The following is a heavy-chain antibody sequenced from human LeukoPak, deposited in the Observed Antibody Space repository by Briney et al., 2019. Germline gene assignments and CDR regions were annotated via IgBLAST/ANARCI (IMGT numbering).Heavy chain of an antibody. Sequence: SETLSLTCSVSGASVTSGGFYWGWLRQPPGKGPEWIATVYYTGSTYYNPSLKSRVTISIDTSKNQFSLWLTSVTTTDTAIYHCARHSGSGSLSRPFDPWGQGTLVTVSS. CDR1: GASVTSGGFY. CDR3: ARHSGSGSLSRPFDP. CDR2: VYYTGST. V-gene: IGHV4-39*01. J-gene: IGHJ5*02. D-gene: IGHD3-10*01.